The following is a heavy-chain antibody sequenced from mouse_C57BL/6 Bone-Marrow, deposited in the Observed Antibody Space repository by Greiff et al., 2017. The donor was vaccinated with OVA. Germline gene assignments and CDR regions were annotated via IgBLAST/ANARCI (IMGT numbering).Heavy chain of an antibody. CDR3: AKWLHPYFDY. Sequence: EVQLLQSVAELVRPGASVKLSCTASGFNIKNTYMHWVKQRPEQGLEWIGRIGPASGNTKYAQTFQGKATVTTDTSSNTAYLQLSSLTSEDTDIYSCAKWLHPYFDYWGQGTTLTVSS. D-gene: IGHD2-2*01. V-gene: IGHV14-3*01. CDR2: IGPASGNT. CDR1: GFNIKNTY. J-gene: IGHJ2*01.